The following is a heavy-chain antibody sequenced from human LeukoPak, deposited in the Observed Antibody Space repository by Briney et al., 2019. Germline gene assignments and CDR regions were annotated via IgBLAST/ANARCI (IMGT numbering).Heavy chain of an antibody. V-gene: IGHV4-59*01. CDR1: GGSISSYY. CDR3: AREVAAAAPFGY. J-gene: IGHJ4*02. CDR2: IYYSGST. Sequence: SETLSLTCTVSGGSISSYYWSWIRQPPGKGLEWIGYIYYSGSTNYNPSLKSRVTMSVDTSKNQFSLKLNSVTAADTAVYYCAREVAAAAPFGYWGQGTLVTVSS. D-gene: IGHD6-13*01.